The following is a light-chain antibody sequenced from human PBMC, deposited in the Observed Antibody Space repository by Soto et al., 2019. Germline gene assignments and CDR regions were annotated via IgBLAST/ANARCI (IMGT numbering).Light chain of an antibody. J-gene: IGLJ1*01. CDR3: SSYRTSNTRQIV. CDR2: DVS. CDR1: SSDVGGYNY. V-gene: IGLV2-14*03. Sequence: SALTQPASVSWSPGQSITISCTGTSSDVGGYNYVSWYQHHPGKAPKLMIYDVSNRPSGVSNRFSGSKSGNTASLSISGLQPEDEADYYCSSYRTSNTRQIVCGTGTKVTVL.